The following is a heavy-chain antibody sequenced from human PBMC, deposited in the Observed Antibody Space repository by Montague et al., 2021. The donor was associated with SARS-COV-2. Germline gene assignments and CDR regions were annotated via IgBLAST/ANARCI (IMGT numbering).Heavy chain of an antibody. D-gene: IGHD3-9*01. CDR1: GFPLSTSGMR. J-gene: IGHJ4*02. V-gene: IGHV2-70*04. CDR2: IDWDDDK. Sequence: PVLVKPTQTLTLTCTFSGFPLSTSGMRASWIRQPPGKALEWLARIDWDDDKFYSTSLKTRLTISKDTSKNQVVLTMTNMDPVDTATYYCARSYYDILTAYYTPFDYWGQGTLVTVSS. CDR3: ARSYYDILTAYYTPFDY.